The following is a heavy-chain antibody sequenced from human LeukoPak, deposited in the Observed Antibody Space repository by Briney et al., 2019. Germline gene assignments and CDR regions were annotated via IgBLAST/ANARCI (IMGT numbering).Heavy chain of an antibody. D-gene: IGHD6-19*01. CDR3: ARGGLGSAFDN. CDR2: ISGSGGST. J-gene: IGHJ4*02. Sequence: GGSLRLSCAASGFTFSSYALSWVRQAPGKGLECVSAISGSGGSTYSADSLKGRFTISRDNSKNTLYLQINSLGTDDTAVFYCARGGLGSAFDNWGQGTLVTVSS. CDR1: GFTFSSYA. V-gene: IGHV3-23*01.